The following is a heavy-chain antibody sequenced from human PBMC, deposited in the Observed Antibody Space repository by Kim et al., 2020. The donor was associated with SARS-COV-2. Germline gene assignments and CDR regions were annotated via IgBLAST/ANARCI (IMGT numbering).Heavy chain of an antibody. D-gene: IGHD3-10*01. Sequence: ASVNVSCKASGYTFTSYAMNWVRQAPGQGLEWMGWINTNTGNPTYAQGFTGRFVFSLDTSVSTAYLQISSLKAEDTAVYYCARGVIFYYYGSGSYYTGGSWFDPWGQGTLVTVSS. V-gene: IGHV7-4-1*02. CDR2: INTNTGNP. CDR1: GYTFTSYA. J-gene: IGHJ5*02. CDR3: ARGVIFYYYGSGSYYTGGSWFDP.